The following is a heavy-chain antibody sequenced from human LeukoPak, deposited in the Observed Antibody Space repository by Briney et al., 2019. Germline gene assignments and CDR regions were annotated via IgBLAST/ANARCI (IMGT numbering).Heavy chain of an antibody. CDR1: GGTISGYY. CDR3: ARGVVGATSDY. CDR2: IFHTGSS. V-gene: IGHV4-59*08. J-gene: IGHJ4*02. D-gene: IGHD1-26*01. Sequence: ETLSLTCSVSGGTISGYYWSWLRQPPGKRLEWIGYIFHTGSSKYNPSLKSRVSISVATSKNQFSLNLTSVTAADPAVYYCARGVVGATSDYWGQGTLVTVSS.